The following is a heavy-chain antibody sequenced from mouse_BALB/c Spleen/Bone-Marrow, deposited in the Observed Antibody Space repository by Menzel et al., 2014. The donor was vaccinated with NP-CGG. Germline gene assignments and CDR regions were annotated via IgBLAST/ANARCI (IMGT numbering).Heavy chain of an antibody. CDR3: AREYYGNYVLDC. Sequence: EVQLQQSGPELVKPGASVKISCKASGYSFTGYYMHWVKQSHVKSLEWIGRINPYNGATSYNQNFKDKASLTVDKSSSTAYMELHSLTSEDSAVYYCAREYYGNYVLDCWGQGTTLTVSS. V-gene: IGHV1-31*01. CDR1: GYSFTGYY. CDR2: INPYNGAT. J-gene: IGHJ2*01. D-gene: IGHD2-1*01.